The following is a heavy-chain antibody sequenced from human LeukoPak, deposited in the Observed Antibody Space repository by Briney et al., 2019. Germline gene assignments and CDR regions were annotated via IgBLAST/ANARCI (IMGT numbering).Heavy chain of an antibody. CDR3: ARETSLVGYSGGLGFNY. CDR2: IYYSGTT. J-gene: IGHJ4*02. V-gene: IGHV4-59*01. D-gene: IGHD6-19*01. CDR1: GGSISSYY. Sequence: SETLSLTCTVSGGSISSYYWSWLRQPPGKGLEWIGYIYYSGTTGYNPSLKSRVTISVGTSKNQFSLRLTSVTAADTAVYYCARETSLVGYSGGLGFNYWGQGTLVTVSS.